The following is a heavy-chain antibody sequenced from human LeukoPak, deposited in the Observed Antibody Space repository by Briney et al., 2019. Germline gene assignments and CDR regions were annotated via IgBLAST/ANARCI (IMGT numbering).Heavy chain of an antibody. CDR1: GFTFSSYG. D-gene: IGHD6-19*01. Sequence: GGSLRLSCAASGFTFSSYGMSWVRQAPGKGLEWVSAISGSGGSTYYADSVKGRFTISRDNANNKLYLQMNSLRAEDTAVYYCARVSAVAGTYDYWGQGTPVTVSS. CDR3: ARVSAVAGTYDY. CDR2: ISGSGGST. J-gene: IGHJ4*02. V-gene: IGHV3-23*01.